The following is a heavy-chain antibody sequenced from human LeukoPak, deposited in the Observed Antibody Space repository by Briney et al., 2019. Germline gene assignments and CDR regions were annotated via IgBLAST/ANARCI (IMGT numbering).Heavy chain of an antibody. D-gene: IGHD3-3*01. CDR2: VDPEDGET. V-gene: IGHV1-24*01. CDR3: ATDSARIFWSGSRYGMDV. CDR1: GYTLTELS. J-gene: IGHJ6*02. Sequence: ASVKVSCKVSGYTLTELSMHWVRQAPGKGVKWMGGVDPEDGETIYAQKFQGRVTGTEDTSTDPAYMELSSLRSEDTAVYYCATDSARIFWSGSRYGMDVWGQGTTVTVPS.